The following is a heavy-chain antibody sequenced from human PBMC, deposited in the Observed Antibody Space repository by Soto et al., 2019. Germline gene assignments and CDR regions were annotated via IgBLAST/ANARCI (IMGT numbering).Heavy chain of an antibody. CDR1: GASISSGGYY. Sequence: PSETLSLTCTVSGASISSGGYYWSWIRQHPGKGLEWIGYIYYSGSTYYNPSLKSRVTMSLDTSDNQFSLKLSSVTAADTAVYFCAGLTLSNYGARWFDPWGQGTLVTVSS. CDR3: AGLTLSNYGARWFDP. V-gene: IGHV4-31*03. J-gene: IGHJ5*02. D-gene: IGHD4-4*01. CDR2: IYYSGST.